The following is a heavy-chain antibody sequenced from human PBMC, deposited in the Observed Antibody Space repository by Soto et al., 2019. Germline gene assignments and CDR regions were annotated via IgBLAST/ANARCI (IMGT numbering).Heavy chain of an antibody. V-gene: IGHV1-8*02. CDR1: GYTFTGYY. CDR2: MNPNRGNT. J-gene: IGHJ6*02. D-gene: IGHD2-15*01. CDR3: AKDLGYCSGGNCYRGDYYYGMDV. Sequence: ASVKVSCKASGYTFTGYYMHWVRQATGQGLEWMGWMNPNRGNTGYAQKIQGRVTMTRNTSISTAYMELSSLRSEDTAVYYCAKDLGYCSGGNCYRGDYYYGMDVWGQGTTVTVSS.